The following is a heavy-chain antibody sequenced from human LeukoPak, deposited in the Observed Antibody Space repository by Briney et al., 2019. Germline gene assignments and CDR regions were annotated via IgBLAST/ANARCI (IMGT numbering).Heavy chain of an antibody. V-gene: IGHV5-51*01. CDR1: GYNFASYW. Sequence: GESLKISCKGSGYNFASYWIGWMRQMPGKGLEWMGNINPGDSDTRYSPSFQGQVTMTVDKSINTAYLYWSSLKASDTAMYYCTRYQVPPGRDYFDYWGQGTLVTVSS. D-gene: IGHD2-2*01. CDR3: TRYQVPPGRDYFDY. CDR2: INPGDSDT. J-gene: IGHJ4*02.